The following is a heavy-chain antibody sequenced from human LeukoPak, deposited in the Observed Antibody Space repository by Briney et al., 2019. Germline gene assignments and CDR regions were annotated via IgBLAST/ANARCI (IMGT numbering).Heavy chain of an antibody. CDR2: ICSSGSTI. J-gene: IGHJ4*02. D-gene: IGHD3-22*01. CDR3: ARETRLLIGY. V-gene: IGHV3-48*03. Sequence: QPGGSLRLSCAASGFTFSSYEMNWVRQAPGKGLEWVSYICSSGSTIYYADSMKGRFTISRDNAKNSLYLQMNSLRAEDTAVYYCARETRLLIGYWGQGTLVTVSS. CDR1: GFTFSSYE.